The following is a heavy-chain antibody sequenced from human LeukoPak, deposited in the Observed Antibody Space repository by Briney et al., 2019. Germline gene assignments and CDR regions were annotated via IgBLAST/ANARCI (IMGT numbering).Heavy chain of an antibody. J-gene: IGHJ4*02. Sequence: SETLSLTCTVSGGSISSYYWSWIRQPPGKGLEWIGYIYYSGSTNYNPSLKSRVTISVDTSKNQFSLKLSSVTAADTAVYYCARAARPYNYDILTGYPPHFDYWGQGTLVTVSS. V-gene: IGHV4-59*01. CDR2: IYYSGST. CDR3: ARAARPYNYDILTGYPPHFDY. CDR1: GGSISSYY. D-gene: IGHD3-9*01.